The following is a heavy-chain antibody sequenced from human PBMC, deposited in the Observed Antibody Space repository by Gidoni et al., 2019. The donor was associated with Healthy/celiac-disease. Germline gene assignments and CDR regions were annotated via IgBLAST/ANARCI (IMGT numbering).Heavy chain of an antibody. J-gene: IGHJ4*02. CDR3: ARGIGLSVDY. V-gene: IGHV3-30-3*01. Sequence: QVQLVESGGGVVQPGRSLRLSCAASGFTFSSYAMHWVRQAPGKGLEWVAVISYDGSNKYYADSVKGRFTISRDNSKNTLYLQMNSLRAEDTAVYYCARGIGLSVDYWGQGTLVTVSS. CDR1: GFTFSSYA. D-gene: IGHD3-16*02. CDR2: ISYDGSNK.